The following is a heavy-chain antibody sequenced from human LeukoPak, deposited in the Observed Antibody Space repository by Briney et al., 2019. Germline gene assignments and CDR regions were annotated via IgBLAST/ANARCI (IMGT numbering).Heavy chain of an antibody. D-gene: IGHD2-15*01. Sequence: PGGSLRLSCAASGFSFSEFFMDWFRQAPGKGLEWLGRVRHKFRSYSTEYAASVKGRFTISRDDSQNSVLLQMSSLRTEDTAVYYCARGDSGRGKEYYYGADVWGQGTTVTVSS. CDR2: VRHKFRSYST. J-gene: IGHJ6*02. CDR3: ARGDSGRGKEYYYGADV. CDR1: GFSFSEFF. V-gene: IGHV3-72*01.